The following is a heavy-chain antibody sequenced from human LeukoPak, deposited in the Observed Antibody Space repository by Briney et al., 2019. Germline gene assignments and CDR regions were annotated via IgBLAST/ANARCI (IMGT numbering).Heavy chain of an antibody. V-gene: IGHV4-61*02. CDR2: IYTSGST. CDR3: ARQSKYYYDSSGYYPYYFDY. CDR1: GGSISSGSYY. Sequence: SETLSLTCTVSGGSISSGSYYWGWIRQPAGKGLEWIGRIYTSGSTNYNPSLKSRVTISVDTSKNQFSLKLSSVTAADTAVYYCARQSKYYYDSSGYYPYYFDYWGQGTLVTVSS. D-gene: IGHD3-22*01. J-gene: IGHJ4*02.